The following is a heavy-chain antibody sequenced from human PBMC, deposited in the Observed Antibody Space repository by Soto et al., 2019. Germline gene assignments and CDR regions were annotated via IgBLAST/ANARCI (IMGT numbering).Heavy chain of an antibody. Sequence: GESLKISCKGSGNIFTNSWIAWVRQMPGKGLEWMGIIYPGDSDTRYSPSFQGQVTISADKSISTAYLQWSSLRASDTAIYYCATYYDSIAFDIWGQGTMVT. J-gene: IGHJ3*02. CDR3: ATYYDSIAFDI. CDR1: GNIFTNSW. CDR2: IYPGDSDT. V-gene: IGHV5-51*01. D-gene: IGHD3-22*01.